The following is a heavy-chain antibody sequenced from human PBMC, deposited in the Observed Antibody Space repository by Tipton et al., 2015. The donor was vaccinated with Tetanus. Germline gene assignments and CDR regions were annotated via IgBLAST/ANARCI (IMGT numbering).Heavy chain of an antibody. CDR2: MFYSGSA. CDR1: GCSISNYNYY. Sequence: LRLSCTVSGCSISNYNYYWSWIRQPPGKGLEWIGYMFYSGSAYYNPSLKSRITISMDTSRNQFSLNLSSVTAAYTAVYYCARGPTATSDYWGQGTLVTVSS. CDR3: ARGPTATSDY. J-gene: IGHJ4*02. D-gene: IGHD4-17*01. V-gene: IGHV4-30-4*01.